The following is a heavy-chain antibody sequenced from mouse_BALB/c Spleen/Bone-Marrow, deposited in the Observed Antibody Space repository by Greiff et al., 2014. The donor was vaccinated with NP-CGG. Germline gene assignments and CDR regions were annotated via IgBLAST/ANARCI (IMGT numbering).Heavy chain of an antibody. V-gene: IGHV1S81*02. D-gene: IGHD2-4*01. J-gene: IGHJ2*01. Sequence: QVQLQQSGAELVKPGASVKLSCKASGYTFTSYWMHWVKQRPGQGLEWIGEINPSNGRTNYNEKFKTKATLTVDKSSNTAYMQRSKLTSEDSAVYSSARKGADYEDYWGQGTPLTVSS. CDR2: INPSNGRT. CDR3: ARKGADYEDY. CDR1: GYTFTSYW.